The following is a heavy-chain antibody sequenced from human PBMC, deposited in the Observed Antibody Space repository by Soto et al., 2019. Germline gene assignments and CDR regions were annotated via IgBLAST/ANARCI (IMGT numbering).Heavy chain of an antibody. Sequence: PSETLSLTCTVSGDSIRSSSYWGWIRQPPGKGLEWIGSIYSTGNTYYNPSLNSQVTISVDTSKNQFSLKLSSVTAADTAVYYFARARYYDSSGYYPDAFDIWGQGTMVTVSS. CDR1: GDSIRSSSY. CDR2: IYSTGNT. CDR3: ARARYYDSSGYYPDAFDI. V-gene: IGHV4-38-2*02. D-gene: IGHD3-22*01. J-gene: IGHJ3*02.